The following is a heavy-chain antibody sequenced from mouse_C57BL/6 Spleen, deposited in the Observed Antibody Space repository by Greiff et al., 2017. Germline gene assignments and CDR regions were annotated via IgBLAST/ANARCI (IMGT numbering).Heavy chain of an antibody. J-gene: IGHJ3*01. Sequence: VQLQQSGAELVRPGASVKLSCKASGYTFTDYDINWVKQRPGQGLEWIARIYPGSGNTYYNEKFKGKATLTAEKSSSNAYMQLSSLTSEDSAVYFCARGDVGFAYWGQGTLVTVSA. V-gene: IGHV1-76*01. CDR1: GYTFTDYD. CDR3: ARGDVGFAY. D-gene: IGHD3-3*01. CDR2: IYPGSGNT.